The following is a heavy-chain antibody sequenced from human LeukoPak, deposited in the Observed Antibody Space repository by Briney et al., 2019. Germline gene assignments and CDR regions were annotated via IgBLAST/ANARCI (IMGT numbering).Heavy chain of an antibody. Sequence: SETLSLTCTVSGGSISSYYWSWIRQPPGKGLEWIGYIYYSGSTNYNPSLKSRVTISVDTSKNQFSLKLSSVTAADTAVYYCARNRDYYDSSGYPRPYFFDYWGQGTLVTVSS. J-gene: IGHJ4*02. CDR1: GGSISSYY. CDR2: IYYSGST. V-gene: IGHV4-59*08. CDR3: ARNRDYYDSSGYPRPYFFDY. D-gene: IGHD3-22*01.